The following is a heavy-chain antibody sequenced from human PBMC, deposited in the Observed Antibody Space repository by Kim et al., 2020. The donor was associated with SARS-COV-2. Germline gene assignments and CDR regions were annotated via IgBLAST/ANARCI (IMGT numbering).Heavy chain of an antibody. CDR3: ARPLGSFDSSGYFY. Sequence: YYHPSLKSRITISVDTSKNQFSLKLRSVTAADTAVYYCARPLGSFDSSGYFYWGQGALVSVSS. D-gene: IGHD3-22*01. J-gene: IGHJ4*02. V-gene: IGHV4-39*01.